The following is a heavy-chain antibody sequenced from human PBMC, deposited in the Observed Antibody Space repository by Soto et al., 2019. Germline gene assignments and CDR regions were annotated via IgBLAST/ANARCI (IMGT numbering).Heavy chain of an antibody. CDR2: ISYDGSNK. D-gene: IGHD4-4*01. Sequence: QVQLVESGGGVVQPGRSLRLSCAASGFTFSSYGMHWVRQAPGKGLEWVAVISYDGSNKYYADSVKGRFTISRDNSKNTLYLQMNSLRAEDTAVYYCAKLRLQEGVDYWGQGTLVTVSS. CDR3: AKLRLQEGVDY. V-gene: IGHV3-30*18. J-gene: IGHJ4*02. CDR1: GFTFSSYG.